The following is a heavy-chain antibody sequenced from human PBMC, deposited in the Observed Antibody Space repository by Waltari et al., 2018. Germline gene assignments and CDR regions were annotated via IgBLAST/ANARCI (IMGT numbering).Heavy chain of an antibody. D-gene: IGHD6-13*01. J-gene: IGHJ5*02. CDR3: ATAIAAAGGNWFDP. V-gene: IGHV1-24*01. Sequence: QVQLVQSGAEVKKPGASVKVSCKVSGYTLTDLSMHWVPQAPGKGLEWMGGFDPEDGETIYAQKFQGRVTMTEDTSTDTAYMELSSLRSEDTAVYYCATAIAAAGGNWFDPWGQGTLVTVSS. CDR1: GYTLTDLS. CDR2: FDPEDGET.